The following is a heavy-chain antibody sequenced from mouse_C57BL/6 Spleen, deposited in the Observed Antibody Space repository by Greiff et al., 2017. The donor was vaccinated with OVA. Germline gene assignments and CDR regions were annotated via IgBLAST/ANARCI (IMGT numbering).Heavy chain of an antibody. V-gene: IGHV1-15*01. Sequence: QVQLQQSGAELVRPGASVTLSCKASGYTFTDYEMHWVKQTPVHGLEWIGAIDPETGGTAYNQKFKGKAILTADKSSSTAYMELRSLTSEDSAVYYCTRRGDGNPFAYWGQGTLVTVSA. CDR1: GYTFTDYE. CDR3: TRRGDGNPFAY. CDR2: IDPETGGT. D-gene: IGHD2-1*01. J-gene: IGHJ3*01.